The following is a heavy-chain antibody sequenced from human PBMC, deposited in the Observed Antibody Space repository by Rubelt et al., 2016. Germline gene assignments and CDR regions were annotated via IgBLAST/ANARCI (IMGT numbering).Heavy chain of an antibody. CDR3: ANSDGRYFDL. J-gene: IGHJ2*01. CDR2: INHSGST. Sequence: QVQLQQWGAGLLKPSETLSLTCAVYGGSFSIYYWSWIRQPPGKGLEWIGEINHSGSTNYNPSLKSRVTISVDTSKNQFSLKLTSVTAADTAVYYCANSDGRYFDLWGRGTLVTVSS. D-gene: IGHD2-15*01. V-gene: IGHV4-34*01. CDR1: GGSFSIYY.